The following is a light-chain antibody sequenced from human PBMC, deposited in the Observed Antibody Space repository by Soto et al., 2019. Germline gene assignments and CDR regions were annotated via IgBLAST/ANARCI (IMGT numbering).Light chain of an antibody. Sequence: EVMFTQSPATVSLSPGERATLSCRASQSVSSYLAWYQQKPGQAPRLLIYDASNRATGIPARFSGSGSGTDFTLTISSLEPEDFAVYYCQQRSNWRITFGQGTRLEIK. CDR2: DAS. CDR1: QSVSSY. J-gene: IGKJ5*01. CDR3: QQRSNWRIT. V-gene: IGKV3-11*01.